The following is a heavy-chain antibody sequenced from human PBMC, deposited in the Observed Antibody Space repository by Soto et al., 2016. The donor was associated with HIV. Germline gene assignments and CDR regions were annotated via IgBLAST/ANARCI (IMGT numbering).Heavy chain of an antibody. CDR3: ARGGYSSSWYYYMDV. Sequence: QVQLQESGPGLVRPSETLSLTCTVSGGSISSFYWSWIRQPPGKGLEWIGYIYYSGSTTYNPSLRSRVTISVDTSKNQFSLKLSSVTATDTAVYYCARGGYSSSWYYYMDVWGKGTTVTVSS. D-gene: IGHD6-13*01. CDR2: IYYSGST. V-gene: IGHV4-59*01. J-gene: IGHJ6*03. CDR1: GGSISSFY.